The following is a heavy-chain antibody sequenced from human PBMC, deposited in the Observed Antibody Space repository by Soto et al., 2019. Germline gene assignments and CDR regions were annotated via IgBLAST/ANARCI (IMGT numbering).Heavy chain of an antibody. V-gene: IGHV1-2*04. CDR2: INPNSGGT. D-gene: IGHD4-17*01. CDR3: ARVSTEGAFDI. CDR1: GYTFTGYY. Sequence: ASVKVSCKASGYTFTGYYMRWVRQAPGQGLEWMGWINPNSGGTNYAQKFQGWVTMTRDTSISTAYMELSRLRSDDTAVYYCARVSTEGAFDIWGQGTMVTVSS. J-gene: IGHJ3*02.